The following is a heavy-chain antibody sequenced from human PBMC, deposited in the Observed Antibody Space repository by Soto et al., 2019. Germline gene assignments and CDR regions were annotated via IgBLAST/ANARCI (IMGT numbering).Heavy chain of an antibody. D-gene: IGHD5-12*01. CDR2: INHSGST. Sequence: PSETLSLTCAVYGGSFSGYYWSWIRQPPGKGLEWIGEINHSGSTNYNPSLKSRVTISVDTSKNQFSLKLSSVTAADTAVYYCARAHVDIVATITGYFDYWGQGTLVTVSS. J-gene: IGHJ4*02. CDR3: ARAHVDIVATITGYFDY. V-gene: IGHV4-34*01. CDR1: GGSFSGYY.